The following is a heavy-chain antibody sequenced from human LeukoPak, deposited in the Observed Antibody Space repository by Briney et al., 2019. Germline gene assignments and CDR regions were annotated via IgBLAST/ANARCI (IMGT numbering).Heavy chain of an antibody. CDR2: IYSVGTE. CDR3: AREHYYDSSGFYRDFDC. V-gene: IGHV3-66*02. J-gene: IGHJ4*02. CDR1: GFTVSNNY. D-gene: IGHD3-22*01. Sequence: GESLRLSCAASGFTVSNNYMTWVRQAPGKGLEWVSVIYSVGTEYYADSVKGRFTISRDNSKNTLYLQMDSLRAEDTAVYYCAREHYYDSSGFYRDFDCWGQGTLVTVSS.